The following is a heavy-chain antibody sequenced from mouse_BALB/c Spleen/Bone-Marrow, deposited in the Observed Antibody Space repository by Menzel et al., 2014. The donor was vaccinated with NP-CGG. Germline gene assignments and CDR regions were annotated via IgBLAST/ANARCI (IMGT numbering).Heavy chain of an antibody. Sequence: QVQLQQSGAELVWPGVSVKISCKGSGYTFTDYAIHWVKQSHAKSLEWIGLISGYYGDAIYNQKFKGRATMTVDKSSSTAYMDLARLTSEDSAIYYCARSGKVRNAMDYWGQGTSVTVSS. CDR3: ARSGKVRNAMDY. V-gene: IGHV1S137*01. J-gene: IGHJ4*01. D-gene: IGHD2-14*01. CDR2: ISGYYGDA. CDR1: GYTFTDYA.